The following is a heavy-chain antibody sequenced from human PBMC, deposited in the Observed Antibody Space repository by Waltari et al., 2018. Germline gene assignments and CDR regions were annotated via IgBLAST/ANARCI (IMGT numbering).Heavy chain of an antibody. CDR2: IIPIFGTA. CDR1: GGTFSSYA. V-gene: IGHV1-69*13. D-gene: IGHD6-19*01. J-gene: IGHJ6*02. CDR3: ATHSYSSGWPSIGYYYYGMDV. Sequence: QVQLVQSGAEVKKPGSSVKVSCKASGGTFSSYAISWVRQAPGQGLQWMGGIIPIFGTANYAQKFQGRVTITADESTSTAYMELSSLRSEDTAVYYCATHSYSSGWPSIGYYYYGMDVWGQGTTVTVSS.